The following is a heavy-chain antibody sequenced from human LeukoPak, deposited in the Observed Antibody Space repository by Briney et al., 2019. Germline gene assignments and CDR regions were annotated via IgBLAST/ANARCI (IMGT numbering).Heavy chain of an antibody. Sequence: GESLKISCKGSGYSFTSYWIGWVRQMPGKGLEWMGIIYPGDSDTRYSPSFQGQVTISADKSISTAYLQWSSLKASDTAMYYCARRSWDCSGGSCYFDWFDPWGQGTLVTVSS. D-gene: IGHD2-15*01. J-gene: IGHJ5*02. CDR1: GYSFTSYW. V-gene: IGHV5-51*01. CDR2: IYPGDSDT. CDR3: ARRSWDCSGGSCYFDWFDP.